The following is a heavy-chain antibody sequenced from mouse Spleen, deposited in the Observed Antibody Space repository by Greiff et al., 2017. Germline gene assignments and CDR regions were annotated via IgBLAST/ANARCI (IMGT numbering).Heavy chain of an antibody. CDR2: ISSGSSTI. V-gene: IGHV5-17*01. CDR1: GFTFSDYG. Sequence: EVKLVESGGGLVKPGGSLKLSCAASGFTFSDYGMHWVRQAPEKGLEWVAYISSGSSTIYYADTVKGRFTISRDNAKNTLFLQMTSLRSEDTAMYYCARRYYGSSHYWYFDVWGAGTTVTVSS. J-gene: IGHJ1*01. CDR3: ARRYYGSSHYWYFDV. D-gene: IGHD1-1*01.